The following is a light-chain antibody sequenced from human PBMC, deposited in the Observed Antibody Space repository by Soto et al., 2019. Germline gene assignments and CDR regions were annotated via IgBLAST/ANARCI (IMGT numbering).Light chain of an antibody. Sequence: EIVMTQSPATLCVSPGGRATLSCRASQSISDTLAWYQQKPGQARRLLIYGASTRATGITDRFSGSGSGTDFTLTISRLEPEDFAVYYCQQYGSSLITVGPGTRLEIK. J-gene: IGKJ5*01. CDR2: GAS. V-gene: IGKV3-20*01. CDR1: QSISDT. CDR3: QQYGSSLIT.